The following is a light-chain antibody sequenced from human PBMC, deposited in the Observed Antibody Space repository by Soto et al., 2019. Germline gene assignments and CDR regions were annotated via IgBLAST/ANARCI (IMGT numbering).Light chain of an antibody. CDR3: QQYKT. Sequence: DIQMTQSPSTLSASVGDRVTITCRASQSISSWLAWYQQKPGKAPKLLIYKASSLESGVPSRFSGSGSGTEFTLTISSLQPDDFATYYCQQYKTFGQGTKVDSK. CDR2: KAS. V-gene: IGKV1-5*03. CDR1: QSISSW. J-gene: IGKJ1*01.